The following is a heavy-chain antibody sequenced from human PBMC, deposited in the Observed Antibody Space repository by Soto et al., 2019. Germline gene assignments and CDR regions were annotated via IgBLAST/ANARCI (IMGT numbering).Heavy chain of an antibody. CDR1: GDSVSSNSAA. D-gene: IGHD2-2*01. J-gene: IGHJ3*02. CDR3: ARAAQIVVVPAATDAFDI. CDR2: TYYRSKWYN. V-gene: IGHV6-1*01. Sequence: KQSQTLSLTCAISGDSVSSNSAAWNWIRQSPSRGLEWLGRTYYRSKWYNDYAVSVKSRITINPDTSKNQFSLQLNSVTPEDTAVYYCARAAQIVVVPAATDAFDIWGQGTMVTVSS.